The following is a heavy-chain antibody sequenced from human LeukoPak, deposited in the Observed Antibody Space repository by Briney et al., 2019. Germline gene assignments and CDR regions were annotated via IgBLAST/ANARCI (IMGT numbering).Heavy chain of an antibody. Sequence: ASVKVSCKASGYTFTGYYMHWVRQAPGQGLEWMGWINPNSGGTNYAQKFQGRVTMTMDTSISTAYMELSRLRSDDTAVYYCAREVVPAALSVPTYWGQGTLVTVSS. D-gene: IGHD2-2*01. CDR1: GYTFTGYY. V-gene: IGHV1-2*02. J-gene: IGHJ4*02. CDR3: AREVVPAALSVPTY. CDR2: INPNSGGT.